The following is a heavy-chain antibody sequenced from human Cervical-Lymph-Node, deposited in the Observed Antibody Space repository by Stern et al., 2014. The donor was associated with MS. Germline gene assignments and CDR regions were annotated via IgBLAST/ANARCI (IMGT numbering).Heavy chain of an antibody. V-gene: IGHV3-7*01. J-gene: IGHJ4*02. CDR3: AREKAMDYGPYDY. CDR2: INQGGSEK. CDR1: GFTFSNYW. D-gene: IGHD4-17*01. Sequence: EVQLVESGGGLVQPGGSLRLSCAASGFTFSNYWMSWVRQAPGKGLEWVANINQGGSEKQYVDSVKGRFTISRDDAKNSLYLQMNSLRAEDAAVYYCAREKAMDYGPYDYWGQGTLLTVSS.